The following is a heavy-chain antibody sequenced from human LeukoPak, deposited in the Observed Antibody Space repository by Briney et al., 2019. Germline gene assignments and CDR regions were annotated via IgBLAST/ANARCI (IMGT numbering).Heavy chain of an antibody. CDR3: AKDLGYYDFWSGYYEGKNYYYYMDV. D-gene: IGHD3-3*01. CDR2: IRYDGSNK. CDR1: GFTFSSYG. Sequence: GGSLRLSCAASGFTFSSYGMHWVRQAPGKGLEWVAFIRYDGSNKYYADSVKGRFTISRDNSKNTLYLQMNSLRAEDTAVYYCAKDLGYYDFWSGYYEGKNYYYYMDVWGKGTTVTVSS. V-gene: IGHV3-30*02. J-gene: IGHJ6*03.